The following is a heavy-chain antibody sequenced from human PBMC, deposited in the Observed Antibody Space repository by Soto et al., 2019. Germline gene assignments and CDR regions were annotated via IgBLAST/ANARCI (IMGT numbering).Heavy chain of an antibody. Sequence: ASVKVSCKTSGYTYRIDAITWVRQAPGQGLEWMGWISTYNHDTRYAQRFQGRLSMATDKSTSTAYMELSSLRSEDTAVYYCARAPMVRASPHYWGQGTLVTVSS. CDR1: GYTYRIDA. D-gene: IGHD3-10*01. CDR2: ISTYNHDT. V-gene: IGHV1-18*01. CDR3: ARAPMVRASPHY. J-gene: IGHJ4*02.